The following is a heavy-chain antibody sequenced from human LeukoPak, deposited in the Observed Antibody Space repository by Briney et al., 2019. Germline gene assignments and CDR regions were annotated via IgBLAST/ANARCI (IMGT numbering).Heavy chain of an antibody. CDR3: ARDGLMVYAIGDNWFDP. CDR1: GYTFTGYY. D-gene: IGHD2-8*01. CDR2: INPNSGGT. Sequence: KVSCKASGYTFTGYYMHWVRQAPGQGLEWMGWINPNSGGTNYAQKFQGRVTMTRDTSISTAYMELSRLRSDDTAVYYCARDGLMVYAIGDNWFDPWGQGTLVTVSS. V-gene: IGHV1-2*02. J-gene: IGHJ5*02.